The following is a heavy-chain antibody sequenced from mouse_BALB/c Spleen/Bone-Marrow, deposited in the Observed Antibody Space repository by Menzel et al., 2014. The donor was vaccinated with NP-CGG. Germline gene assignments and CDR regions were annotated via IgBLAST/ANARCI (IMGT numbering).Heavy chain of an antibody. J-gene: IGHJ2*01. CDR2: ISSGSSPI. D-gene: IGHD4-1*01. CDR1: GFTFSSFG. CDR3: TRGGNWEDFDY. Sequence: EVQGVEPGGGLVQPGGSRKLSCAASGFTFSSFGMHWVRQAPKKGLEWVAYISSGSSPIFYADTVKGRFTISRDNPKNTLFLQMTSLRAEDTAMYYCTRGGNWEDFDYWGQGTTLTVSS. V-gene: IGHV5-17*02.